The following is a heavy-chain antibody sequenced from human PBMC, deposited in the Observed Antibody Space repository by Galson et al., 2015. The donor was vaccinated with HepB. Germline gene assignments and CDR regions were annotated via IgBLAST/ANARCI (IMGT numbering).Heavy chain of an antibody. CDR1: GGSISSGGYY. J-gene: IGHJ3*02. V-gene: IGHV4-31*03. CDR2: IYYSGST. D-gene: IGHD3-22*01. Sequence: TLSLTCTVSGGSISSGGYYWSWIRQHPGKGLEWIGYIYYSGSTYYNPSLKSRVTISVDTSKNQFSLKRSSVTAADTAVYYCARGWNYDRSGYPDAFDIWGQGTMVTVSS. CDR3: ARGWNYDRSGYPDAFDI.